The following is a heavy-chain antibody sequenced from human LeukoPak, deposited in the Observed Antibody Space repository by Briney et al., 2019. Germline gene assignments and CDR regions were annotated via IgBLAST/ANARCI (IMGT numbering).Heavy chain of an antibody. V-gene: IGHV3-11*01. Sequence: NPGGSLRLSCAASGFSFSDNHMNWIRQAPGKGLEWISYMSPGGGNIYFADSVKGRFTLSRDNAKHSLDLQMNSLTAEDTAVYYCSSGRDIAVAGPGGYFDYWGQGTLVTVSS. CDR3: SSGRDIAVAGPGGYFDY. J-gene: IGHJ4*02. CDR1: GFSFSDNH. CDR2: MSPGGGNI. D-gene: IGHD6-19*01.